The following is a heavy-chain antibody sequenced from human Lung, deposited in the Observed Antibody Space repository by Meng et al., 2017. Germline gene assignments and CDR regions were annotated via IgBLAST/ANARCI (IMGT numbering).Heavy chain of an antibody. CDR3: ARGPTTMAHDFDY. J-gene: IGHJ4*02. D-gene: IGHD4-11*01. CDR1: GGSFSDYY. V-gene: IGHV4-34*01. Sequence: VHPHQWGARLLKPSETLSPTCVVSGGSFSDYYWSWIRQPPGKGLEWIGEINHSGSTNYNPSLESRATISVDTSQNNLSLKLSSVTAADSAVYYCARGPTTMAHDFDYWGQGTLVTVSS. CDR2: INHSGST.